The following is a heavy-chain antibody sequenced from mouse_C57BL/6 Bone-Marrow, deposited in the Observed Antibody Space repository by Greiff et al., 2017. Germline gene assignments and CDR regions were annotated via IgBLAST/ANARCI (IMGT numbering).Heavy chain of an antibody. CDR1: GYTFTDYY. V-gene: IGHV1-26*01. Sequence: VQLQQSGPELVKPGASVKISCKASGYTFTDYYMNWVKQSHGQSLEWIGDINPNNGGTSYNQKFKGKATLTVDKSSSTAYMELRSLTSEDSAVYYCARGGDGYDRFAYWGQGTLVTVSA. J-gene: IGHJ3*01. D-gene: IGHD2-2*01. CDR3: ARGGDGYDRFAY. CDR2: INPNNGGT.